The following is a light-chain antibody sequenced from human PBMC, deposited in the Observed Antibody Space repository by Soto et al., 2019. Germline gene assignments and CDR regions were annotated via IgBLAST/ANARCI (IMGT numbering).Light chain of an antibody. CDR1: KSVSSSY. CDR3: QQYGSSLYT. V-gene: IGKV3-20*01. J-gene: IGKJ2*01. CDR2: AAS. Sequence: EIVLTQSPGTLSLSPGERAPLSCRASKSVSSSYLAWYQQKPGQAPRLLIYAASSRATGIPDRFSGSGSGTDFSLTISSLEPEDFAVYYCQQYGSSLYTFGPGTKLEIK.